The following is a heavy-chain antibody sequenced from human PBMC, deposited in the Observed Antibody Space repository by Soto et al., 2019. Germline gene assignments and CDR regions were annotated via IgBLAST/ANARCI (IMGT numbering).Heavy chain of an antibody. V-gene: IGHV5-51*01. CDR3: ARGHWNDDRVFDY. CDR2: IFPGDSET. Sequence: GESLKISCKGSGYTFHSYWIGWVRQMPGKGLEWMGLIFPGDSETKYSPSFQGQVTISVDKSISTAYLQWSSLRASDTAMYYCARGHWNDDRVFDYWGQGTLVTVSS. CDR1: GYTFHSYW. D-gene: IGHD1-1*01. J-gene: IGHJ4*02.